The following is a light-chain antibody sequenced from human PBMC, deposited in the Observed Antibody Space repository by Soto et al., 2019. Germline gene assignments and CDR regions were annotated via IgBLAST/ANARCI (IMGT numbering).Light chain of an antibody. CDR1: QSVNSY. Sequence: EIVFTHSVSTVSLSPVERATPSCRASQSVNSYLTWFQQKPGQAPRLLIFDASDRPTDIPARFSGSGSGTDFTLTISSLEPEDFAVYYCQQRSNWPITFGQGTRLEIK. CDR3: QQRSNWPIT. J-gene: IGKJ5*01. V-gene: IGKV3-11*01. CDR2: DAS.